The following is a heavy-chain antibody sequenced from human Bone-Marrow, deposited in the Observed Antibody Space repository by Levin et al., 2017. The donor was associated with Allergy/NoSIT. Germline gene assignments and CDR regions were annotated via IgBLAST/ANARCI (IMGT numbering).Heavy chain of an antibody. CDR1: GYTFTVYS. CDR3: ARDPPTGSYFDY. D-gene: IGHD1-26*01. V-gene: IGHV1-2*02. CDR2: INTNSGGT. J-gene: IGHJ4*02. Sequence: PRASVKVSCKASGYTFTVYSMHWVRQAPGQGLEWMGWINTNSGGTDYTQNFRGRVTMTRDTSINTAYLELSGLRSDDTAVYYCARDPPTGSYFDYWGQGTLVTVSS.